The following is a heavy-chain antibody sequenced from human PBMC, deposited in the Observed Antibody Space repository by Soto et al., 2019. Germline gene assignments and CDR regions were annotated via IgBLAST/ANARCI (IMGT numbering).Heavy chain of an antibody. D-gene: IGHD2-15*01. V-gene: IGHV4-59*01. J-gene: IGHJ4*02. CDR3: ARVGGVAARTFDC. CDR1: GGSISPFY. Sequence: PSETLSLTCTVSGGSISPFYWSWVREPPGKGLEWIGYLYYSGNTNYDPSLKSRVTISVDASKSQVSLRLTSVTAADTAVYYCARVGGVAARTFDCWGQGTVVTVSS. CDR2: LYYSGNT.